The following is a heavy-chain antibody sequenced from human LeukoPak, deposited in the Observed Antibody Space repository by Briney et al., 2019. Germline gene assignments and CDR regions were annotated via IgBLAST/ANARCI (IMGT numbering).Heavy chain of an antibody. J-gene: IGHJ4*02. D-gene: IGHD3-10*01. CDR2: IKQDGSEK. V-gene: IGHV3-7*01. CDR1: GFTFSSCW. CDR3: ARRRFIWFGPDGY. Sequence: PGGSLRLSCAASGFTFSSCWMSWVRQAPGKGLEWVANIKQDGSEKYYVDSVKGRFTISRDNAKNSLYLQMNSLRAEDTAVYYCARRRFIWFGPDGYWGQGTLVTVSS.